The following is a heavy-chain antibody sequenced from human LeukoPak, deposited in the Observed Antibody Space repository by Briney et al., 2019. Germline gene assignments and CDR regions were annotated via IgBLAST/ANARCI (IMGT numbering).Heavy chain of an antibody. CDR1: GFTFSSYG. CDR3: ARDDYGGNSGGFDY. CDR2: IWYDGSNK. D-gene: IGHD4-23*01. Sequence: GRSLRLSCAASGFTFSSYGMHWVRQAPGKGLEWVAVIWYDGSNKYYADSVKGRFTISRDDSKNTLYLQMNSLRAEDTAVYYCARDDYGGNSGGFDYWGQGTLVNVSS. V-gene: IGHV3-33*01. J-gene: IGHJ4*02.